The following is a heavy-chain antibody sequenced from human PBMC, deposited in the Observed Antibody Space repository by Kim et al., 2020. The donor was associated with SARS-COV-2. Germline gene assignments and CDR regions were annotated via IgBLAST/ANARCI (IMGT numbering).Heavy chain of an antibody. CDR1: GYTFTSYA. CDR2: INTNTGNP. V-gene: IGHV7-4-1*02. CDR3: ASLEANIVVVPAAGGDAFDI. Sequence: ASVKVSCKASGYTFTSYAMNWVRQAPGQGLEWMGWINTNTGNPTYAQGFTGRFVFSLDTSVSTAYLQISSLKAEDTAVYYCASLEANIVVVPAAGGDAFDIWGQGTMVTVSS. J-gene: IGHJ3*02. D-gene: IGHD2-2*01.